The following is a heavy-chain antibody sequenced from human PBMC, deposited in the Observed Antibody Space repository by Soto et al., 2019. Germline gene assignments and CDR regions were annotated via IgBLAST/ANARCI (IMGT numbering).Heavy chain of an antibody. CDR1: GYTFTGYY. CDR3: ARDPRQAWLSSPATYCYYGMDV. CDR2: INPNSVGT. D-gene: IGHD3-22*01. Sequence: ASVKVSCKASGYTFTGYYMHWVRQAPGQGLEWMGWINPNSVGTKYAQKFQGWVTMTRDTSISTAYMELSRLRSDHTAVYYLARDPRQAWLSSPATYCYYGMDVWGKGTTVTVSS. J-gene: IGHJ6*04. V-gene: IGHV1-2*04.